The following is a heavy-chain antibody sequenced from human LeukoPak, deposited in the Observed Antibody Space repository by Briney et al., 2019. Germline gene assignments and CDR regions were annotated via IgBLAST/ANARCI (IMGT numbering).Heavy chain of an antibody. CDR1: GLTFSSYD. V-gene: IGHV3-23*01. J-gene: IGHJ4*02. CDR2: ISGSGGST. Sequence: GGSLRLSCAASGLTFSSYDMSWVRQAPGKGLEWVSAISGSGGSTYYADSVKGRFTISRDNSKNTLYLQMNSLRAEDTALYYCAKDASYSSSWYYFDYWGQGTLVTVSS. CDR3: AKDASYSSSWYYFDY. D-gene: IGHD6-13*01.